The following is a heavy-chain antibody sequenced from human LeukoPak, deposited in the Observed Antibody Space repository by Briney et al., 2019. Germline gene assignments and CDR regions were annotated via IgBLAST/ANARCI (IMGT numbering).Heavy chain of an antibody. CDR3: GRFGYVAGVDL. D-gene: IGHD6-19*01. J-gene: IGHJ4*02. CDR2: IILGGTET. V-gene: IGHV3-7*01. CDR1: GFSLSIYW. Sequence: QPGGSLRLSCAASGFSLSIYWVTWVRQAPGTGLEWVANIILGGTETYYVEPVKGRFTISRDNAKNLVYLQMNSLRAEDSAVYHSGRFGYVAGVDLWGQGTLVTVSS.